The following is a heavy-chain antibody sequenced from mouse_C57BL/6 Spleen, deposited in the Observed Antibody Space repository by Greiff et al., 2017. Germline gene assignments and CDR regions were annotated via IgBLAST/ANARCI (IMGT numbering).Heavy chain of an antibody. Sequence: EVMLVESGGGLVQPGGSMKLSCVASGFTFSNYWMNWVRQSPEKGLEWVAQIRLKSDNYATNYAESVKVRFTISRDDSKSSVYLQMHKLRAEDTGIYYCTGGGFFAYWGQGTLVTVSA. V-gene: IGHV6-3*01. CDR2: IRLKSDNYAT. CDR3: TGGGFFAY. D-gene: IGHD1-1*02. J-gene: IGHJ3*01. CDR1: GFTFSNYW.